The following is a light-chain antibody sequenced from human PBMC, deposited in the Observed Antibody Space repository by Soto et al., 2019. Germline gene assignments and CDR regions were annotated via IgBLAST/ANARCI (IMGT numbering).Light chain of an antibody. V-gene: IGLV2-14*01. CDR3: SSYTRSSTLYV. CDR1: SSDVGGYNY. Sequence: SVLTQPASVSGSPGQSITISCTGTSSDVGGYNYVSWYQQHPGKAPKLMIYDVSNRPSGVSNRFSGSKSGNTASLTISGLQAEHEADYYCSSYTRSSTLYVFGTGTKVTVL. CDR2: DVS. J-gene: IGLJ1*01.